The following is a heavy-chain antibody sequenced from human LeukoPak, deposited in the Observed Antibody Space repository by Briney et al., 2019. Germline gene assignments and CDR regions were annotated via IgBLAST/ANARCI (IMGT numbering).Heavy chain of an antibody. Sequence: GGSLRLSCAASGFIFSGYAMSWVRQAPRKGLEWVSAISETGDGTFYSDSAKGRFTISRDNSKNTLYLQMNSLRADDTAVYYCVKGGYTYAYGYWGQGTLATVSS. V-gene: IGHV3-23*01. CDR3: VKGGYTYAYGY. CDR2: ISETGDGT. D-gene: IGHD5-18*01. J-gene: IGHJ4*02. CDR1: GFIFSGYA.